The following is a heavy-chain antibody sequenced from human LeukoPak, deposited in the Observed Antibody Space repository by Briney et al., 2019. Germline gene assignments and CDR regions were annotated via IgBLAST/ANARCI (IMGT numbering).Heavy chain of an antibody. CDR2: ISYDGSNK. J-gene: IGHJ4*02. V-gene: IGHV3-30*04. CDR1: GFTFSSYA. D-gene: IGHD5-12*01. Sequence: GGSLRLSCAASGFTFSSYAMHWVRQAPGKGLEWVAVISYDGSNKYYADSVKGRFTISRDNSKNTLYLQMNSLRAEDTAVYYCARDSSSWIYSGYEGGPDYWGQGTLVTVSS. CDR3: ARDSSSWIYSGYEGGPDY.